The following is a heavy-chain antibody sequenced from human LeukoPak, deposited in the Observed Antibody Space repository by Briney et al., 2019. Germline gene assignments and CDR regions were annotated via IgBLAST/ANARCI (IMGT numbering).Heavy chain of an antibody. CDR2: INHSGST. Sequence: SETLSLTCAVYGGSFSGYYWSWIRQPPGKGLEWIGEINHSGSTNYNPSLKSRVTISVDTSKDQFSLKLSSVTAADTAVYYCARTLLYGDYLDKNDYWGQGTLVTVSS. CDR3: ARTLLYGDYLDKNDY. CDR1: GGSFSGYY. J-gene: IGHJ4*02. D-gene: IGHD4-17*01. V-gene: IGHV4-34*01.